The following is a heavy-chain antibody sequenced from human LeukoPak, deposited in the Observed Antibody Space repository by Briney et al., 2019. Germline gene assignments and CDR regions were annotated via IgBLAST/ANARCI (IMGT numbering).Heavy chain of an antibody. CDR1: GYTFTSYG. J-gene: IGHJ4*02. CDR2: ISAYNGNT. CDR3: ARDPSNTSGRYFFDY. V-gene: IGHV1-18*01. Sequence: ASVNVSCKASGYTFTSYGISWVRQAPGQGLEWMGWISAYNGNTNYAQKLQGRVTMTTDTSTSTAYMELRSLRSDDTAVYYCARDPSNTSGRYFFDYWGQGTLVTVSS. D-gene: IGHD6-19*01.